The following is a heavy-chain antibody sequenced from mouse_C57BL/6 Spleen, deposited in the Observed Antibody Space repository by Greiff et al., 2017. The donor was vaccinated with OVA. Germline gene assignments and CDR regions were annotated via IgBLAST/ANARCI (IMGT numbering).Heavy chain of an antibody. Sequence: QVQLKQPGAELVKPGASVKLSCKASGYTFTSYWMHWVKQRPGQGLEWIGMIHPNSGSTNYNEKFKSKATLTVDKSSSTAYMQLSSLTSEDSAVYYCAREGLYYYGSSEDYWGQGTTLTVSS. CDR1: GYTFTSYW. CDR3: AREGLYYYGSSEDY. CDR2: IHPNSGST. V-gene: IGHV1-64*01. D-gene: IGHD1-1*01. J-gene: IGHJ2*01.